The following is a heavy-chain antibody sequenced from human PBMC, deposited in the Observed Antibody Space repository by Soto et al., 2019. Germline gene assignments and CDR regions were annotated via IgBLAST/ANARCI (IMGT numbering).Heavy chain of an antibody. J-gene: IGHJ4*01. CDR3: ARGTLLWFGELIHYYDY. CDR1: GDSVSSNSAA. CDR2: TYYRSKWYN. D-gene: IGHD3-10*01. V-gene: IGHV6-1*01. Sequence: SQTLSLTCAISGDSVSSNSAAWKWIRQSPSRDLEWLGRTYYRSKWYNDYAVSVKSRITINPDTSKNQFSLQLNSVTPEDTAVYYCARGTLLWFGELIHYYDYWGQGTLVTVSS.